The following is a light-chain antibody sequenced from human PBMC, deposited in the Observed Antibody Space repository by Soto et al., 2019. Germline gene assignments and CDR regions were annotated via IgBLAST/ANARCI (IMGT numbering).Light chain of an antibody. J-gene: IGKJ4*01. V-gene: IGKV3-11*01. Sequence: EIVLTQSPATLSLSPGERATLSCRASQSVRSYLVWYQQKPGQAPRLLIYDASNRATGIPARFSGSGSGTDFTLTISSLEPEDFAVYYCQYRSDRPPGLTFGGGTKVEIK. CDR3: QYRSDRPPGLT. CDR2: DAS. CDR1: QSVRSY.